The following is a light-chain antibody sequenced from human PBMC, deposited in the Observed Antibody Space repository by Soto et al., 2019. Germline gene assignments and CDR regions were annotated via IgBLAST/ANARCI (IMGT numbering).Light chain of an antibody. CDR3: QQFSSYPIT. J-gene: IGKJ4*01. CDR2: DST. V-gene: IGKV3-11*01. CDR1: QSIHTS. Sequence: VLTQSPATLSLSPGERATLSCRASQSIHTSLAWYPQKSGKPPRLVIYDSTLRANGVPDRFGGSRSGTEFTLTINSLEPEDFAVYYCQQFSSYPITFGGGTKVDI.